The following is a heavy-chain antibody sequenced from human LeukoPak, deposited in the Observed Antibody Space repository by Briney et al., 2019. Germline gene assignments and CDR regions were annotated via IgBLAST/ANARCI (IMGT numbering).Heavy chain of an antibody. CDR2: ISGSGGST. V-gene: IGHV3-23*01. J-gene: IGHJ4*02. CDR3: AKDRNYGHYDY. CDR1: GFTFSSYA. Sequence: GASLRLSCAASGFTFSSYAMSWVRQAPGKGLEWVSAISGSGGSTYYADSVKGRFTISRDNSKNTLYLQMDSLRAEDTAVYYCAKDRNYGHYDYWGQGTLVTVSS. D-gene: IGHD3-10*01.